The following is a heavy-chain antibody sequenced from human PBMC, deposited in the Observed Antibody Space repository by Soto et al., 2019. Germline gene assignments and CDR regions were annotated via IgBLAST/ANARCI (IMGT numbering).Heavy chain of an antibody. CDR3: ARVHLIAAAGVYYFYGMDV. J-gene: IGHJ6*02. Sequence: SQNLWDTCTVSVGTISSRKWMSWVLQLPSKKLDWRGASYHSGSPNYNPSLKSRVTISVDKSKTQFSLKLSSVTAADTAVYYCARVHLIAAAGVYYFYGMDVWGQGTSVT. D-gene: IGHD6-13*01. CDR1: VGTISSRKW. V-gene: IGHV4-4*02. CDR2: SYHSGSP.